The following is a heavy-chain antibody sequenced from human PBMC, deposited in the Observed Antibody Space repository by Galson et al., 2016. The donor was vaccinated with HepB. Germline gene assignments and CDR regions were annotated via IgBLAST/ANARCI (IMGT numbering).Heavy chain of an antibody. CDR1: GYTFTNYD. Sequence: SVKVSCKASGYTFTNYDITWVRQATGQGLEWMGWLNPNSGNTGYAQKFQGRVTMTRNTSRGTAYMELSSLRSEDTAVYYCARGFRIRPKESGYCSSTSCQYYYYYYGMDVWGKGTTVTVSS. D-gene: IGHD2-2*01. J-gene: IGHJ6*04. CDR3: ARGFRIRPKESGYCSSTSCQYYYYYYGMDV. CDR2: LNPNSGNT. V-gene: IGHV1-8*01.